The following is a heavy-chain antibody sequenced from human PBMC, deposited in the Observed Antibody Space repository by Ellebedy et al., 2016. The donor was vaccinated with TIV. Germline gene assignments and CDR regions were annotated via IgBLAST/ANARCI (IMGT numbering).Heavy chain of an antibody. CDR2: VSGYNGNT. CDR1: GYTFMSYS. V-gene: IGHV1-18*01. Sequence: AASVKVSCKASGYTFMSYSIAWVRHAPGQGLEWMGWVSGYNGNTNYAQKVQGKVTMTTDTSTNTAYMELRSLTSDDTAVYFCARTSRYAYSSSCDYWGQGTLVTVSS. D-gene: IGHD6-13*01. J-gene: IGHJ4*02. CDR3: ARTSRYAYSSSCDY.